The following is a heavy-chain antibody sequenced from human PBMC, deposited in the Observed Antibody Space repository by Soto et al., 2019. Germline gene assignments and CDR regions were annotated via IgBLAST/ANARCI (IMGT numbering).Heavy chain of an antibody. CDR3: ATDDYGIFPY. CDR2: IDPRSGGT. J-gene: IGHJ4*02. Sequence: HVQLVQSGTEVKKPGASVRVSCMVSGYPVTTYYIHWVRQAPGHGLEWMGWIDPRSGGTVYEQKFQGRVTMTRDTSISTVYMDLSGLSSDVTALYFCATDDYGIFPYWAQGSLVTVSS. CDR1: GYPVTTYY. D-gene: IGHD3-10*01. V-gene: IGHV1-2*02.